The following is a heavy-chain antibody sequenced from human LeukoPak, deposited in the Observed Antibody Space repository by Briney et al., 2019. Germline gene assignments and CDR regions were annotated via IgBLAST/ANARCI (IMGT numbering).Heavy chain of an antibody. CDR1: GYTFTSYY. V-gene: IGHV1-46*01. CDR3: ARAPRNSSGWYGDAFDI. CDR2: INPSGGST. Sequence: ASVKVSCKASGYTFTSYYMHWVRQAPGQGLEWMGIINPSGGSTSYAQKFQGRVTMTSDTSTSTVYMELSSLRSEDTAVYYCARAPRNSSGWYGDAFDIWGQGTMVTVSS. J-gene: IGHJ3*02. D-gene: IGHD6-19*01.